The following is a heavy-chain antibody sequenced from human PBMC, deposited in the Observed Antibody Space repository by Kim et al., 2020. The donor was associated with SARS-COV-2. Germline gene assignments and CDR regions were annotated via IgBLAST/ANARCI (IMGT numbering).Heavy chain of an antibody. CDR2: IYYSGST. V-gene: IGHV4-31*03. J-gene: IGHJ5*02. CDR1: GGSISSGGYY. CDR3: ARDRNYDFWSGYSPAEDYGASANWFDP. D-gene: IGHD3-3*01. Sequence: SETLSLTCTVSGGSISSGGYYWSWIRQHPGKGLEWIGYIYYSGSTYYNPSLKSRVTISVDTSKNQFSLKLSSVTAADTAVYYCARDRNYDFWSGYSPAEDYGASANWFDPWGQGTLVTVSS.